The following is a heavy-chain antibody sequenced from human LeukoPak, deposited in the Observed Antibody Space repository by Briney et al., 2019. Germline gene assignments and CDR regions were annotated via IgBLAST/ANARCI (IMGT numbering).Heavy chain of an antibody. V-gene: IGHV4-38-2*02. J-gene: IGHJ4*02. Sequence: SETLSLTCTVSGYSISTGYYWDWIRQPPGKGLEWIGTFYHGGSTYYNPSLKSRVTISVDTSKNQFSLNLTSVTAADTAVYYCAKNIGGLDYWGQGTLVTVSS. CDR3: AKNIGGLDY. D-gene: IGHD3-10*01. CDR2: FYHGGST. CDR1: GYSISTGYY.